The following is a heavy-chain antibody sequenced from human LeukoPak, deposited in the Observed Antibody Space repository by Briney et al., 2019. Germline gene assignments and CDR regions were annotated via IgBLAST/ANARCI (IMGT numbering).Heavy chain of an antibody. D-gene: IGHD3-10*01. Sequence: GGSLRLSCAASGVTFDDYAMHWVRQAPGKGLEWVSGISWNSGSIGYADSVKGRFTISRDNAKNSLYLQMNSLRAEDTALYDCAKVRYYGSGSYPVWGQGTLVTVSA. CDR1: GVTFDDYA. J-gene: IGHJ4*02. CDR2: ISWNSGSI. V-gene: IGHV3-9*01. CDR3: AKVRYYGSGSYPV.